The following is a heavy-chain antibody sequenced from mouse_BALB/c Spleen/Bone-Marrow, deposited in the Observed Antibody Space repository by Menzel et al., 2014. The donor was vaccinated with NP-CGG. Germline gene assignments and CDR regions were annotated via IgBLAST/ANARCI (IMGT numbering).Heavy chain of an antibody. V-gene: IGHV1-69*01. D-gene: IGHD2-4*01. CDR2: IDSSDTYS. J-gene: IGHJ3*01. Sequence: QVQLQQSGAEPVMPGASVKMSCKASGYTFTDYWMHWVKQRPGQGLEWIGSIDSSDTYSSYNQKFKGKATLTVDEPSSTAYMQLSSLTSEDSAVYYCARRGVIKEAWFAYWGQGTLVTVSA. CDR3: ARRGVIKEAWFAY. CDR1: GYTFTDYW.